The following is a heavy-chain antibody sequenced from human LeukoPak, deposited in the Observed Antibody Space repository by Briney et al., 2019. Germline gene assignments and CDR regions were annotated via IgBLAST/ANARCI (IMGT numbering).Heavy chain of an antibody. CDR2: ISNDGNNK. D-gene: IGHD3-10*01. J-gene: IGHJ4*02. V-gene: IGHV3-30*18. CDR3: AKEIYFGSGSYPDY. CDR1: GFTFSSYG. Sequence: GGSLRLSCAASGFTFSSYGIHWVRQAPGKGLERVAAISNDGNNKYYADSVKGRFTISRDNSKNTLYLQMNSLRAEDTAVYYCAKEIYFGSGSYPDYWGQGTLVIVSS.